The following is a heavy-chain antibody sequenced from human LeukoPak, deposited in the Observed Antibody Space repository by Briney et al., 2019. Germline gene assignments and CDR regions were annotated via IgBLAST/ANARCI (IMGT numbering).Heavy chain of an antibody. CDR2: ISWNSGII. Sequence: PGRSLRLSCVASGFPFDDYGMFWVRQSPGKGLEWVSSISWNSGIIDYADSVKGRFTISRDNAKNTLYLQMNSLRAEDTAVYYCARHLNYYLDYWGQGTLVTVSS. V-gene: IGHV3-9*01. CDR1: GFPFDDYG. CDR3: ARHLNYYLDY. J-gene: IGHJ4*02. D-gene: IGHD3-10*01.